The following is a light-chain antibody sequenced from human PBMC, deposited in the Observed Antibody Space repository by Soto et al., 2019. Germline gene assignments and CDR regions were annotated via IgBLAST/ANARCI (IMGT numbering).Light chain of an antibody. CDR3: QSYDTSLSGVV. Sequence: QSVLTQPPSVSGAPGQSVTFSCTGSSSNIGAGYDVCWYQQLPGTAHKLLIYGDTHRPSGVPGRFSGSKSGTSASLAITGLQAEDEADYYCQSYDTSLSGVVFGGGTKLTVL. CDR2: GDT. CDR1: SSNIGAGYD. J-gene: IGLJ3*02. V-gene: IGLV1-40*01.